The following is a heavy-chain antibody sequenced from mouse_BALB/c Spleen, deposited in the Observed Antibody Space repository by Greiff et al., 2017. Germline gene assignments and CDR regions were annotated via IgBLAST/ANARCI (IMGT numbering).Heavy chain of an antibody. CDR3: AAWFAY. CDR2: IDPANGNT. Sequence: EVQLKESGAELVKPGASVKLSCTASGFNIKDTYMHWVKQRPEQGLEWIGRIDPANGNTKYDPKFQGKATITADTSSNTAYLQLSSLTSEDTAVYYCAAWFAYWGQGTLVTVSA. V-gene: IGHV14-3*02. CDR1: GFNIKDTY. J-gene: IGHJ3*01.